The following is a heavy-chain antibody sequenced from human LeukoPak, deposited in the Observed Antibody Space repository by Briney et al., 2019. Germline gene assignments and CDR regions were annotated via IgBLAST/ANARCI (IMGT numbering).Heavy chain of an antibody. Sequence: GASVKVSCKASGYTFTGYYIHWVRQAPGQGLEWMGYINPNSGYTNYAQKFQDRVTVTRDTSISTACMELSRLRSDDTAVYYCAREEANTRIHFDYWGQGTLVTVSS. CDR2: INPNSGYT. V-gene: IGHV1-2*02. D-gene: IGHD3-22*01. CDR1: GYTFTGYY. J-gene: IGHJ4*02. CDR3: AREEANTRIHFDY.